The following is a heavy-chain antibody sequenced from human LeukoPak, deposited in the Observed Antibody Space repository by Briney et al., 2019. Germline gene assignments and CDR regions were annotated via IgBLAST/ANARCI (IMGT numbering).Heavy chain of an antibody. J-gene: IGHJ2*01. Sequence: GGSLRLSCAASGFTFSSYGMHWVRQAPGKGLEWVAVIWYDGSNKYYADSVKGRFAISRDNSKNTLYLQMNSLRAEDTAVYYCAKPSAADDFWSGYAYWYFDLWGRGTLVTVSS. CDR3: AKPSAADDFWSGYAYWYFDL. D-gene: IGHD3-3*01. CDR1: GFTFSSYG. V-gene: IGHV3-33*06. CDR2: IWYDGSNK.